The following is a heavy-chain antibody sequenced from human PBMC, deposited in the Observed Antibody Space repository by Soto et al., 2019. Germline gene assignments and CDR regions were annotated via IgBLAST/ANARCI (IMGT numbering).Heavy chain of an antibody. J-gene: IGHJ3*02. D-gene: IGHD2-15*01. CDR2: ISSSGSTI. CDR1: GFTFSDYY. CDR3: ARDTCSGGSCYNVGAFDI. V-gene: IGHV3-11*01. Sequence: QVQLVESGGGLVKPGGSLRLSCAASGFTFSDYYMSWIRQATGKGLEWVSYISSSGSTIYYAASVKGRFTISRDNAKNSLYLQMNSLRAEDTAVYYCARDTCSGGSCYNVGAFDIWGQGTMVTVSS.